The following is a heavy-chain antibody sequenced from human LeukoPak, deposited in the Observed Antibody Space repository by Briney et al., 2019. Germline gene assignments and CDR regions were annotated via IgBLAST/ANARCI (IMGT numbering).Heavy chain of an antibody. Sequence: SETLSLTCTVSGGSISSYYWTWIRQPPGKGLEWIGEINHSGSTNYNPSLKSRVTISINTSKNQFSLKLSSVTAADTAVYYCARRNGQDIVATFRRRYYFDYWGQGTLVTVSS. CDR2: INHSGST. CDR3: ARRNGQDIVATFRRRYYFDY. J-gene: IGHJ4*02. D-gene: IGHD5-12*01. V-gene: IGHV4-34*01. CDR1: GGSISSYY.